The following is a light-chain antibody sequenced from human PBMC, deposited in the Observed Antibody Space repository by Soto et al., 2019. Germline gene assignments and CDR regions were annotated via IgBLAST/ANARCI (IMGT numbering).Light chain of an antibody. V-gene: IGKV3-20*01. CDR3: HQYDKAPQT. Sequence: EIVLTQSPGTLSLSPGERATLSCRASQYMTRTYIAWYQQKPGQAPRLLIYAASNRATGIPDKFSGSGSGTDYRLTITRLEPEDSAVYYCHQYDKAPQTFGQGTKVEFK. CDR2: AAS. CDR1: QYMTRTY. J-gene: IGKJ2*01.